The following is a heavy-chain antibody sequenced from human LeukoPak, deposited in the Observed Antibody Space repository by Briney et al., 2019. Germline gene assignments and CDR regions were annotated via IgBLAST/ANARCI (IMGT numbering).Heavy chain of an antibody. D-gene: IGHD3-10*01. Sequence: PGGSLRLSCAASGFTFSTYNMNWVRQAPGKGLEWVSAISGSGGSTYYADSVKGRFTISRDNSKNTLYLQMNSLRAEDTAVYYCARVGITMVRGVIITISDYFDYWGQGTLVTVSS. CDR2: ISGSGGST. J-gene: IGHJ4*02. CDR3: ARVGITMVRGVIITISDYFDY. CDR1: GFTFSTYN. V-gene: IGHV3-23*01.